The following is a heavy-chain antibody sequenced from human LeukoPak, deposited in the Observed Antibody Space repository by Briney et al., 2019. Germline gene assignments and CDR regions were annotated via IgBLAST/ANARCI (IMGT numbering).Heavy chain of an antibody. CDR2: ISAYNGNT. Sequence: ASVKVSCKASGYTFTSYGISWVRQALGQGLEWMGWISAYNGNTNYAQKLQGRVTMTTDTSTSTAYMELRSLRSDDTAVYYCARDLADSSGYPIDYWGQGTLVTVSS. J-gene: IGHJ4*02. V-gene: IGHV1-18*01. CDR3: ARDLADSSGYPIDY. D-gene: IGHD3-22*01. CDR1: GYTFTSYG.